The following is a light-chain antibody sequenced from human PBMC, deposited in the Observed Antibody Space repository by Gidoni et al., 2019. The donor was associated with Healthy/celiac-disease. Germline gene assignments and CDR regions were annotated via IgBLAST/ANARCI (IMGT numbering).Light chain of an antibody. J-gene: IGKJ1*01. CDR2: AAS. Sequence: DIQMTKSPYSMSASVGDRVTITCRASQSISSYLNWYQQKPGKAPKLLIYAASSLQIGVPSMFSGSGSGTHFTLTISSLQPEYFATYYCQQSYSTPQTFGQGTKVEIK. CDR3: QQSYSTPQT. CDR1: QSISSY. V-gene: IGKV1-39*01.